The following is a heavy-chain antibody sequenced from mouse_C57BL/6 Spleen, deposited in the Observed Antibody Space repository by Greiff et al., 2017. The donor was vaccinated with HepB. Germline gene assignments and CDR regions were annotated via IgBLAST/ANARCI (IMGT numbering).Heavy chain of an antibody. CDR2: ISDGGSYT. V-gene: IGHV5-4*01. J-gene: IGHJ4*01. CDR3: ARDEITTEKHYYAMDY. CDR1: GFTFSSYA. D-gene: IGHD1-1*01. Sequence: VQLKESGGGLVKPGGSLKLSCAASGFTFSSYAMSWVRQTPEKRLEWVATISDGGSYTYYPDNVKGRFTISRDNAKNNLYLQMSHLKSEDTAMYYCARDEITTEKHYYAMDYWGQGTSVTVSS.